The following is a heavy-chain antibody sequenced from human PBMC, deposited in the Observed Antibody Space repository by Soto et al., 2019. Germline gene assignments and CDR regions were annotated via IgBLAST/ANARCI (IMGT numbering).Heavy chain of an antibody. CDR1: GGSISSGDYY. D-gene: IGHD4-17*01. V-gene: IGHV4-30-4*01. CDR2: IYYSGST. CDR3: ARDEGDYGLDP. Sequence: TVSGGSISSGDYYWSWIRQPPGKGLEWIGYIYYSGSTYYNPSLKSRVTISVDTSKNQFSLKLSSVTAADTAVYYCARDEGDYGLDPWGQGTLVTVSS. J-gene: IGHJ5*02.